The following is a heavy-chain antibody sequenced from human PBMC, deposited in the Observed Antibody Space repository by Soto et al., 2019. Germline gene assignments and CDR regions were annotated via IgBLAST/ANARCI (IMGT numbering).Heavy chain of an antibody. V-gene: IGHV5-51*01. CDR1: GYSFAAYW. CDR3: TRHSDRGWSTIDY. Sequence: RGESLKISCKGSGYSFAAYWIGGVLQMPGKGLEWMGIIYPSDSDTRYSPSFQGQVTISADKSISTAYLQWSSLKASDTAIYYCTRHSDRGWSTIDYWGQGTLVTVSS. D-gene: IGHD6-19*01. J-gene: IGHJ4*02. CDR2: IYPSDSDT.